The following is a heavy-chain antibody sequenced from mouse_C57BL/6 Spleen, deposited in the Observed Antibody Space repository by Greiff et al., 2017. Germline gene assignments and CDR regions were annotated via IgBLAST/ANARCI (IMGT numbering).Heavy chain of an antibody. V-gene: IGHV1-49*01. Sequence: LQQSGAELVRPGSSVKLSCKDSYFAFMASAMHWGKQRPGHGLEWIGSFTMYSDATEYSENFKGKATWTANTSSSPAYMELSSLTSDDSAVYYCARSYSNYDAMDYWGQGTSVTVSS. CDR3: ARSYSNYDAMDY. D-gene: IGHD2-5*01. J-gene: IGHJ4*01. CDR1: YFAFMASA. CDR2: FTMYSDAT.